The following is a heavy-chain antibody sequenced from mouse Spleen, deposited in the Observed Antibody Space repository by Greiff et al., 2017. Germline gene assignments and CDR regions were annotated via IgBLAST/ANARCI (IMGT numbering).Heavy chain of an antibody. CDR3: ARDGYFLDY. CDR2: INPSNGRT. CDR1: GYTFTSYW. V-gene: IGHV1S81*02. J-gene: IGHJ2*01. D-gene: IGHD2-3*01. Sequence: QVQLQQPGAELVKPGASVKLSCKASGYTFTSYWMHWVKQRPGQGLEWIGEINPSNGRTNYNEKFKSKATLTVDKSSSTAYMQLSSLTSEDSAVYYCARDGYFLDYWGQGTTLTVSS.